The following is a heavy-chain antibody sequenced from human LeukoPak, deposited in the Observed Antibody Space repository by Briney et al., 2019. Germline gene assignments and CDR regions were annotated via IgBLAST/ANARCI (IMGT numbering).Heavy chain of an antibody. J-gene: IGHJ3*02. CDR2: ISYDGSNK. CDR3: AREMLPQGAFDI. V-gene: IGHV3-30-3*01. CDR1: GFTFSSYA. Sequence: GGSLRLSCAASGFTFSSYAMHWVRQAPGKGLEWVAVISYDGSNKYYADSVKGRFTISRDNAKNSLYLQMNSLRAEDTAVYYCAREMLPQGAFDIWGQGTMVTVSS. D-gene: IGHD2-8*01.